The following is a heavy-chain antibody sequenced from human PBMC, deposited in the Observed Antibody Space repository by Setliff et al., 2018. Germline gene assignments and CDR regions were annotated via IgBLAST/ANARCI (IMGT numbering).Heavy chain of an antibody. Sequence: ASVKVSCKASGYTFTYFGVSWLRLAPGQGLEWMGWISGHNDKTIIEPKFQGRVALTRDTSTGTVYMELTSLKSEDTAVYYCARAGDAAAGRKGVFEYWGQGSLVTVSS. J-gene: IGHJ4*02. CDR1: GYTFTYFG. CDR2: ISGHNDKT. D-gene: IGHD6-13*01. CDR3: ARAGDAAAGRKGVFEY. V-gene: IGHV1-18*01.